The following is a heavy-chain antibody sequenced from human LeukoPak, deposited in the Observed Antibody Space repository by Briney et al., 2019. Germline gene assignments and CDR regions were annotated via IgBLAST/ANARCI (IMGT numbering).Heavy chain of an antibody. CDR2: IIPIFGTA. J-gene: IGHJ4*02. D-gene: IGHD4-23*01. V-gene: IGHV1-69*06. CDR3: ARDRDYGGNSEFGY. CDR1: GGTFTSYA. Sequence: ASVKVSCKASGGTFTSYAISWVRQAPGQGLEWRGGIIPIFGTANYAQKFQGRVTITADKSTSTAYMELSSLRSEDTAVYYCARDRDYGGNSEFGYWGQGTLVTVSS.